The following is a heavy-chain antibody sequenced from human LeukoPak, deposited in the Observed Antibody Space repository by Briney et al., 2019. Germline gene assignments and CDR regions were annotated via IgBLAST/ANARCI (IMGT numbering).Heavy chain of an antibody. CDR2: ISSSSSYI. J-gene: IGHJ4*02. Sequence: GGSLRLSCAASGFTFSSYSMNWVRQAPGKGLEWVSSISSSSSYIYYADSVKGRFTISRDNAKNSLYLQMNSLRADDTAVYYCARSRWLDAFDYWGQGTLVTVSS. V-gene: IGHV3-21*01. D-gene: IGHD6-19*01. CDR1: GFTFSSYS. CDR3: ARSRWLDAFDY.